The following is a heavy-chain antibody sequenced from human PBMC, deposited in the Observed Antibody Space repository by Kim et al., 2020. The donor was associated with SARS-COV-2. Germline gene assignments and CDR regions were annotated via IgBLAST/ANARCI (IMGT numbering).Heavy chain of an antibody. CDR3: ARGEKRELPPRY. J-gene: IGHJ4*02. Sequence: NYAQKFQGRVTITADESTSTAYMELSSLRSEDTAVYYCARGEKRELPPRYWGQGTLVTVSS. V-gene: IGHV1-69*01. D-gene: IGHD1-26*01.